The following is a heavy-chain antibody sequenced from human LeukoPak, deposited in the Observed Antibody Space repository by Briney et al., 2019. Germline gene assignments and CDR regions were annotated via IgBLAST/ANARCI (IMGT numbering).Heavy chain of an antibody. Sequence: ASVKVSCKASGYTFTGYYMHWVRQAPRQGLEWMGWINPNSGGTNYAQKFQGRVTMTRDTSISTAYMEPSRLRSDDTAVYYCARDHGSSWEFDYWGQGTLVTVSS. V-gene: IGHV1-2*02. CDR3: ARDHGSSWEFDY. CDR2: INPNSGGT. D-gene: IGHD6-6*01. CDR1: GYTFTGYY. J-gene: IGHJ4*02.